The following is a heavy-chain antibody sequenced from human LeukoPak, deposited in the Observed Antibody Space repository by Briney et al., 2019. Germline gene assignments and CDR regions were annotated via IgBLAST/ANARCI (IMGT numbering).Heavy chain of an antibody. CDR2: IKQDGSEK. J-gene: IGHJ4*02. D-gene: IGHD6-19*01. CDR1: GFTFSSYW. CDR3: ARAYSSGWTYYFDY. V-gene: IGHV3-7*01. Sequence: GGSLRLSCAASGFTFSSYWMHWVRQAPGKGLEWVANIKQDGSEKYYVDSVKGRFTISRDNAKNSLYLQMNSLRAEDTAVYFCARAYSSGWTYYFDYWGQGTLVTVSS.